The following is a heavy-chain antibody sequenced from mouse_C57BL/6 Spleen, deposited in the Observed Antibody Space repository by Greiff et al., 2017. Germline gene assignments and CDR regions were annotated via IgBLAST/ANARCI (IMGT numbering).Heavy chain of an antibody. CDR3: ARGFITTLTGRGDWYFDV. CDR2: INPNNGGT. D-gene: IGHD1-1*01. J-gene: IGHJ1*03. Sequence: EVKLQQSGPELVKPGASVKISCKASGYTFTDYYMNWVKQSHGKSLEWIGDINPNNGGTSYNQKFKGKATLTVDKSSSTAYMELRSLTSEDSAVYYCARGFITTLTGRGDWYFDVWGTGTTVTVSS. CDR1: GYTFTDYY. V-gene: IGHV1-26*01.